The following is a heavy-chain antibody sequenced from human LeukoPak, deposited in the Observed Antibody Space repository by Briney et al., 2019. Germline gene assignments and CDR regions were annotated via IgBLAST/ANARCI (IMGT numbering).Heavy chain of an antibody. V-gene: IGHV1-69*04. CDR1: GGTFSSYA. CDR3: ARDNRALTAMPDNWFDP. Sequence: SVKVSCKASGGTFSSYAISWVRQAPGQGLEWMGRIIPILGIANYAQKFQGRVTITADKSTSTAYMELSSLRSEDTAVYYCARDNRALTAMPDNWFDPWGQGTLVTVSS. J-gene: IGHJ5*02. D-gene: IGHD2-2*01. CDR2: IIPILGIA.